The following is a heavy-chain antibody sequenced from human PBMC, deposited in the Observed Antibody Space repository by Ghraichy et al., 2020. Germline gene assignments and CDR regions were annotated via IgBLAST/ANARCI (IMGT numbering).Heavy chain of an antibody. CDR1: GYTFTSYD. D-gene: IGHD2-15*01. CDR2: MNPNSGNT. CDR3: ARGRGSGIYYYYYYGMDV. V-gene: IGHV1-8*01. Sequence: ASVKVSCKASGYTFTSYDINWVRQATGQGLEWMGWMNPNSGNTGYAQKFQGRVTMTRNTSIGTAYMELSSLRSEDTAVYYCARGRGSGIYYYYYYGMDVWGQGTTVTVSS. J-gene: IGHJ6*02.